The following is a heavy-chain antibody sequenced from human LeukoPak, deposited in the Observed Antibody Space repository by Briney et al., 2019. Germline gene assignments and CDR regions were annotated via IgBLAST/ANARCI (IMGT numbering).Heavy chain of an antibody. CDR1: GFTFRSYW. Sequence: GGSLRLSCAASGFTFRSYWVHWVRQAPGKGLVWVSRINSDGSSTTYADSVSGRFTISRGNAKNTLYLKMNSRRAEDTAVYYCARDRLSSGWSEPFDYWGQGTLVIVSS. CDR2: INSDGSST. D-gene: IGHD6-19*01. V-gene: IGHV3-74*03. J-gene: IGHJ4*02. CDR3: ARDRLSSGWSEPFDY.